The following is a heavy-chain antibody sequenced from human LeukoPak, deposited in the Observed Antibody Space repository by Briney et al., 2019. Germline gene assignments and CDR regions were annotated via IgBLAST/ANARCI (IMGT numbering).Heavy chain of an antibody. CDR3: AKRLYYGSGSYYISPDDY. CDR1: GFTFSSYW. D-gene: IGHD3-10*01. Sequence: GGSLRLSCAASGFTFSSYWMSWVRQAPGKGLEWVANINQDGSEKYYVDSVKGRFTISRDNAKNSLYLQMNSLRAEDTAVYYCAKRLYYGSGSYYISPDDYWGQGTLVTVSS. CDR2: INQDGSEK. J-gene: IGHJ4*02. V-gene: IGHV3-7*05.